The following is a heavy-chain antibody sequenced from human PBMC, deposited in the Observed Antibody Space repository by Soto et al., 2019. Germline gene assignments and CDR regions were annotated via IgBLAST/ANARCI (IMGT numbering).Heavy chain of an antibody. CDR3: ASVRLELLYFDY. V-gene: IGHV4-34*01. D-gene: IGHD1-7*01. CDR1: GGSFSGYY. J-gene: IGHJ4*02. CDR2: INHSGST. Sequence: SETLSLTCAVYGGSFSGYYWSWIRQPPGKGLEWIGEINHSGSTNYNPSLKSRVTISVDTSKNQFSLKLSSVTAADTAVYYCASVRLELLYFDYWGQGTLVTVSS.